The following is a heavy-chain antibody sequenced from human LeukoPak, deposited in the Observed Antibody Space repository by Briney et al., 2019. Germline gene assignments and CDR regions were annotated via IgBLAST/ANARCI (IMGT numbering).Heavy chain of an antibody. D-gene: IGHD4-17*01. J-gene: IGHJ4*02. V-gene: IGHV3-30*04. CDR1: GFAFSTYP. CDR3: GSRHYDFGYY. Sequence: PGRSLRLSCAASGFAFSTYPVHWVRQAPGKGLEWVAVISYDGSNKYYADSAKGRFTISRDNSKNTLYLQMNSLRAEDAAIYYCGSRHYDFGYYWGQGTLVTVSS. CDR2: ISYDGSNK.